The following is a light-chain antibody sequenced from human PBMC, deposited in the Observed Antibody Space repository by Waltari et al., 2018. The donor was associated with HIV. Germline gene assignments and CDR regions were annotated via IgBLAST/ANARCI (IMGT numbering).Light chain of an antibody. J-gene: IGLJ2*01. CDR2: EGR. CDR3: SSFTTTSTLL. Sequence: QSALTQPASVSGSPGQSIIVSCPVTTSDVAASNNVTWYPQTPGTSPNPVIYEGRYRRSGISNRFSGSKSGNTASLTISGVQTEDEADYYCSSFTTTSTLLFGGGTKVTVL. V-gene: IGLV2-14*01. CDR1: TSDVAASNN.